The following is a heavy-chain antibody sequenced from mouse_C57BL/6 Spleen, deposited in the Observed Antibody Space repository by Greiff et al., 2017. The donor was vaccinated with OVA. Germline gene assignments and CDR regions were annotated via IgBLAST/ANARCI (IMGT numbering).Heavy chain of an antibody. D-gene: IGHD2-4*01. CDR1: GFTFSSYA. CDR2: ISSGGDYI. J-gene: IGHJ3*01. CDR3: TRWGFYYDYDGFAY. Sequence: EVKVEESGEGLVKPGGSLKLSCAASGFTFSSYAMSWVRQTPEKRLEWVAYISSGGDYIYYADTVKGRFTISRDNARNPLYLQMSSLKSEDTAMYYCTRWGFYYDYDGFAYGAQGPLVPVSA. V-gene: IGHV5-9-1*02.